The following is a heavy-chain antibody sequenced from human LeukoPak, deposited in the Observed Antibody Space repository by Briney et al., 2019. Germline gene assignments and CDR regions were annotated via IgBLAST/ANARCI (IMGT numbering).Heavy chain of an antibody. CDR2: ISGSGGST. V-gene: IGHV3-23*01. J-gene: IGHJ4*02. Sequence: GGSLRLSCAASGFTFSSYAMSWVRQAPGKGLEWVSAISGSGGSTYYADSVKGRFTISRDNSKNTLYLQMNSLRAEDTAVYYCARHSGSYFVSDYWGQGTLVTVSS. D-gene: IGHD1-26*01. CDR1: GFTFSSYA. CDR3: ARHSGSYFVSDY.